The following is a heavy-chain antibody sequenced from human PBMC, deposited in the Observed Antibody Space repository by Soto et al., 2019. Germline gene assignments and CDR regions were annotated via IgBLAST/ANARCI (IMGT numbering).Heavy chain of an antibody. Sequence: LSLTCGVYGGSFRNYYWIWVRQPPGKGLEWIGEVNHSGEATYNPSFESRVAISLDTSKSQFSLNVTSVTAADTAVYFCARGRYCLTGRCFPNWFDSWGQGTLVTVSS. J-gene: IGHJ5*01. V-gene: IGHV4-34*09. CDR3: ARGRYCLTGRCFPNWFDS. CDR2: VNHSGEA. CDR1: GGSFRNYY. D-gene: IGHD2-15*01.